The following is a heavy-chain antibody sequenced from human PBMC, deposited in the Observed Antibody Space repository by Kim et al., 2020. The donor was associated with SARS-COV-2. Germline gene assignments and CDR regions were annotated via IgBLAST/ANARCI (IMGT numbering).Heavy chain of an antibody. CDR3: ARVATIFGVVMWYFDL. J-gene: IGHJ2*01. Sequence: SETLSLTCAVSGGSISSGGYSWSWIRQPPGKGLEWIGYIYHSGSTYYNPSLKSRVTISVDRSKNQFSLKLSSVTAADTAVYYCARVATIFGVVMWYFDLWGRGTLVTVSS. CDR2: IYHSGST. D-gene: IGHD3-3*01. CDR1: GGSISSGGYS. V-gene: IGHV4-30-2*01.